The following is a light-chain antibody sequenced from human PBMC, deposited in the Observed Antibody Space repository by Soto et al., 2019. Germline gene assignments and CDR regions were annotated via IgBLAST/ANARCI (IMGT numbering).Light chain of an antibody. Sequence: ELLLTMSPVTLSLSRGDRAPLSCRASRSVSSSYLAWYQQKPGQAPRLLIYGASSRATGIPDRFSGSGSGTDFTLTINRLEPEDFAAYYCQQFSSSPRTFGRGTKVDIK. J-gene: IGKJ4*01. CDR2: GAS. CDR3: QQFSSSPRT. CDR1: RSVSSSY. V-gene: IGKV3-20*01.